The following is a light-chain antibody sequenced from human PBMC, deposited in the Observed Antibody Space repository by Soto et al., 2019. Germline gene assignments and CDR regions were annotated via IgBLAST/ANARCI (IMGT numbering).Light chain of an antibody. J-gene: IGLJ2*01. CDR1: RSDVGGYNY. CDR2: EVS. CDR3: SSYTSSSTPVV. Sequence: QSVLTQPASVSGAPGQSITISFTGTRSDVGGYNYVSWYQQHPGKAPKLMIYEVSNRPSGVSNRFSGSKSGNTASLTISGLQAEDEADYYCSSYTSSSTPVVFGGGTKLTVL. V-gene: IGLV2-14*01.